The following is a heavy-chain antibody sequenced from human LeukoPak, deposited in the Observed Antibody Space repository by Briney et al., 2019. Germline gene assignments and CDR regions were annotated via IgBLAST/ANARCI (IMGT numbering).Heavy chain of an antibody. CDR2: INHSGTT. V-gene: IGHV4-34*01. D-gene: IGHD3-3*01. CDR1: GGSFSGYY. J-gene: IGHJ5*02. Sequence: SETLSLTCAVYGGSFSGYYWSWIRQPPGKGLEWIGEINHSGTTNYNPSLKSRVTISADTSKSQFSLKLRSVTAADTAVYYCASSRVYSGGEWYNWFDPWGQGTLVTVSS. CDR3: ASSRVYSGGEWYNWFDP.